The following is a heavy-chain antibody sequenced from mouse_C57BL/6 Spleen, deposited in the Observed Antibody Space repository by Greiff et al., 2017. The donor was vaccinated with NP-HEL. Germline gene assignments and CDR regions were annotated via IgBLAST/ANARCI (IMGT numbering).Heavy chain of an antibody. CDR1: GYTFTSYW. J-gene: IGHJ4*01. Sequence: QVQLQQPGAELVRPGSSVKLSCKASGYTFTSYWMDWVKQRPGQGLEWIGNIYPSDSETHYNQKFKDKATLTVDKSSSTAYMQLSSLTSEDSAVYFCARFGTAQAFYAMDYWGQGTSVTVSS. V-gene: IGHV1-61*01. CDR3: ARFGTAQAFYAMDY. D-gene: IGHD3-2*02. CDR2: IYPSDSET.